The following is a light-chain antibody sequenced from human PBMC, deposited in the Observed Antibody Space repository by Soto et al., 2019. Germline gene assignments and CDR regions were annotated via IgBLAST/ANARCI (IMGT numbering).Light chain of an antibody. CDR1: QSVSSSY. CDR2: DTA. CDR3: QQYNQWPPLT. V-gene: IGKV3D-15*01. Sequence: EIVLTQSPGTLSLSPGERATLSCRASQSVSSSYLAWYQQKPGQAPRLLIYDTATRATGVPARLSGSGSGTEFTLTISDLQAEDVAVYYCQQYNQWPPLTFGGGTKVDIK. J-gene: IGKJ4*01.